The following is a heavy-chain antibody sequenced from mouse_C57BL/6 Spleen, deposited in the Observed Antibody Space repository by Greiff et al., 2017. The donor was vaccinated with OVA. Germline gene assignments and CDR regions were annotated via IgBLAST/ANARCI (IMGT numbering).Heavy chain of an antibody. J-gene: IGHJ4*01. D-gene: IGHD1-1*01. CDR1: GYTFTSYW. Sequence: QVQLQQPGAELVRPGSSVKLSCKASGYTFTSYWMHWVKQRPIQGLEWIGNIDPSDSETHYNQKFKDKATLTVDKSSSTAYMQLSSLTSEDSAVYYCARGGSSLYYAMDYWGQGTSVTVSS. CDR3: ARGGSSLYYAMDY. CDR2: IDPSDSET. V-gene: IGHV1-52*01.